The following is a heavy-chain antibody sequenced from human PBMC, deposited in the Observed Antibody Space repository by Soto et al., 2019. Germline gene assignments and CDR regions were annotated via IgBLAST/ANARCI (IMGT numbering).Heavy chain of an antibody. J-gene: IGHJ5*02. CDR3: ATVFDL. CDR2: INTADGGT. Sequence: EVPLVESGGGSVQPGGSLRLSCAASGFTFTVHWIHWVRQAAGKGLEWVSRINTADGGTSYADSVKGRFTISTDNVKNTVFLQMDSLRAEDTAVYYCATVFDLWGQGTLVTVSS. V-gene: IGHV3-74*01. CDR1: GFTFTVHW.